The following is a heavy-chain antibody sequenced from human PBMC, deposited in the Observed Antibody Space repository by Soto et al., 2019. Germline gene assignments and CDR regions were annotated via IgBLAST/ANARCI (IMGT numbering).Heavy chain of an antibody. J-gene: IGHJ4*02. CDR1: GFTFSSYA. D-gene: IGHD3-10*01. CDR2: ISGSGGST. Sequence: EVQLLESGGGLVQPGGSLRLSCAASGFTFSSYAMSWVRQAPGKGLEWVSAISGSGGSTYYADSVKGRFTISRDNSKNTRYLQMDSLRAEDTAVYYCAKSKGITMVRGVILIFDYWGQGTLVTVSS. V-gene: IGHV3-23*01. CDR3: AKSKGITMVRGVILIFDY.